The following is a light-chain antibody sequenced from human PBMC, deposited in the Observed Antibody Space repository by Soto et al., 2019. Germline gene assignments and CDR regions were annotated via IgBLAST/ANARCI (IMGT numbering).Light chain of an antibody. J-gene: IGKJ2*01. CDR3: MQGTHWPPYT. CDR2: KVS. Sequence: DVVMTQSPLSLPVTLGQPASISCRSSKSLVYSDGNACWNWFHQRPGQSPRRLIYKVSYRDSGVPDRFSGSGSGTDFTLKISRVEAEDVGVYYCMQGTHWPPYTFGQGTKLEIK. V-gene: IGKV2-30*01. CDR1: KSLVYSDGNAC.